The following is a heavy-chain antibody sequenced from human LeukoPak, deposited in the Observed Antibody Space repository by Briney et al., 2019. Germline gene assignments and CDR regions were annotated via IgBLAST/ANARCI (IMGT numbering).Heavy chain of an antibody. J-gene: IGHJ6*03. V-gene: IGHV4-39*01. Sequence: SEALSLTCTVSGDSISNIRYYWVWIRQPPGKGPEWIGSISYSGTTYDNPSLKSRITMSVDPSNSLFSLTLTPVTAADTAVYYCARHQTGGHSYMDVWGKGTTVTVSS. CDR3: ARHQTGGHSYMDV. D-gene: IGHD7-27*01. CDR2: ISYSGTT. CDR1: GDSISNIRYY.